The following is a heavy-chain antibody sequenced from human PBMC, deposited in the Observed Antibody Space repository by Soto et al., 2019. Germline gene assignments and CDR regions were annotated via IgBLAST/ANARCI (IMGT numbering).Heavy chain of an antibody. CDR1: GYSFSNYW. CDR3: AREASAVVSLDY. D-gene: IGHD2-15*01. J-gene: IGHJ4*02. Sequence: PGESLKISCKGSGYSFSNYWIGWVRQMPGKGLEWMGIIYPGDSDTRYSPSFQGQVTISADKSINTAYLELSSLSSDDTALYYCAREASAVVSLDYWGQGTLVTVSS. CDR2: IYPGDSDT. V-gene: IGHV5-51*01.